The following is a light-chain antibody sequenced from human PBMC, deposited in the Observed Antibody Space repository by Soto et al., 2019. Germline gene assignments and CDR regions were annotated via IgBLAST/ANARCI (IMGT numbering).Light chain of an antibody. CDR2: TNS. Sequence: QSVLAQPPSASGTPGQSVTSSCSGSSANVGSNSVNWYQQLPGTAPKLLIYTNSQRPSGVPDRFSGSRSGTSASLAISGLRSEDEADYYCAAWDDSLHGYVFGGGTKVTVL. V-gene: IGLV1-44*01. CDR1: SANVGSNS. J-gene: IGLJ1*01. CDR3: AAWDDSLHGYV.